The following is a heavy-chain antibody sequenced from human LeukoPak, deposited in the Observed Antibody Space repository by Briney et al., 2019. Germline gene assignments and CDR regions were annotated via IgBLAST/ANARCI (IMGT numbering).Heavy chain of an antibody. CDR2: ISSSIGNT. CDR3: ARDPDGGRDFDY. Sequence: ASVKVSCKASGYTFTAYGISWVRQAPGQGLEYMGWISSSIGNTNYAQKLQGRVTLTTDTSTSTAYMELRSLTSDDTAVYYCARDPDGGRDFDYWGQGTLVTVSS. D-gene: IGHD1-26*01. J-gene: IGHJ4*02. V-gene: IGHV1-18*01. CDR1: GYTFTAYG.